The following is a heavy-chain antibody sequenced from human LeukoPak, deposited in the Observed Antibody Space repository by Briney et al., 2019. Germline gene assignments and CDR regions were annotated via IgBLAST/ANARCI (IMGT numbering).Heavy chain of an antibody. CDR2: ISYDGSNK. V-gene: IGHV3-30*18. J-gene: IGHJ4*02. CDR3: ANGDYYDSSGYPYYFDY. D-gene: IGHD3-22*01. CDR1: GFTFSSYG. Sequence: GGSLRLSCAASGFTFSSYGMHWVRQAPGKGLEWVAVISYDGSNKYYADSVKGRFTISRDNSKDTLYLQMNSLRAEDTAVYYCANGDYYDSSGYPYYFDYWGQGTLVTVSS.